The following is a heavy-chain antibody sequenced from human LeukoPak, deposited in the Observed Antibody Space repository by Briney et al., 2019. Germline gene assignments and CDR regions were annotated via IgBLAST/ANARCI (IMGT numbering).Heavy chain of an antibody. J-gene: IGHJ4*02. Sequence: ASVKVSCKASGYTFTSYAMHWVRQAPGQRLEWMGWINAGNGNTKYSQKFQGGVTITRDTSASTAYMELSSLRSEDTAVYYCANLYSSSPKVDYWGQGTLVTVSS. CDR1: GYTFTSYA. D-gene: IGHD6-13*01. CDR3: ANLYSSSPKVDY. V-gene: IGHV1-3*01. CDR2: INAGNGNT.